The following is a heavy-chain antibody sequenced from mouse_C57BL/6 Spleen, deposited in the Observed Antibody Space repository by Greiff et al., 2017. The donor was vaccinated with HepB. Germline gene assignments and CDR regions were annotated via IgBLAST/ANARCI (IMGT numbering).Heavy chain of an antibody. CDR1: GYSFTGYY. CDR2: INPSTGGT. J-gene: IGHJ4*01. D-gene: IGHD1-1*02. CDR3: ARLYGDYDAMDY. V-gene: IGHV1-42*01. Sequence: VQLQQSGPELVKPGASVKISCKASGYSFTGYYMNWVKQSPEKSLEWIGEINPSTGGTTYNQKFKAKATLTVDKSSSTAYMQSKSLTSEDSAVYYCARLYGDYDAMDYWGQGTSVTVSS.